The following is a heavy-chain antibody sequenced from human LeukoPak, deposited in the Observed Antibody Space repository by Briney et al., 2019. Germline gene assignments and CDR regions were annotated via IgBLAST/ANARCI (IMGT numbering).Heavy chain of an antibody. Sequence: SETLSLTCTVSGGSITSYYWSWLRQPAGKGLEWIGRIYSSGSTNYNPSLKSRVTMSVDTTKNLFSLKLTSVTAADTAVYYCAGYSYGRFDYWGQGTLVTVSS. D-gene: IGHD5-18*01. V-gene: IGHV4-4*07. CDR3: AGYSYGRFDY. J-gene: IGHJ4*02. CDR1: GGSITSYY. CDR2: IYSSGST.